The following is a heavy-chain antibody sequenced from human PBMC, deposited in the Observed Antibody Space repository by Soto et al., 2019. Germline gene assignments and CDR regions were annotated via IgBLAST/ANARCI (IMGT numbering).Heavy chain of an antibody. D-gene: IGHD3-22*01. CDR2: TSXXNXNX. CDR1: GYTFTNYG. V-gene: IGHV1-18*04. Sequence: GASVKVSCKASGYTFTNYGISWIRQAPGQGLEWXGXTSXXNXNXXXAXXXXGRVTMTTDTSLNTAYMELSSLRSDDTAMFYCASGRYDASGYFDYWGQGTLVTVSS. J-gene: IGHJ4*02. CDR3: ASGRYDASGYFDY.